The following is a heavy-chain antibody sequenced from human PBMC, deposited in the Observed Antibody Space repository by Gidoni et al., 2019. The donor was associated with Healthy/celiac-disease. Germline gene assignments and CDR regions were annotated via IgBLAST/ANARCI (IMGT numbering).Heavy chain of an antibody. CDR1: GFPFSGYA. CDR3: AKDGGDDSSGYYLPEYFQH. V-gene: IGHV3-23*01. Sequence: VQLLESGGGLVQPGGSLRLSCAASGFPFSGYAMSWVRQAPGKGLGWVSAISGSGGSTYYADSVKGRFTISRDNSKNTLYLQMNSLRAEDTAVYYCAKDGGDDSSGYYLPEYFQHWGQGTLVTVSS. CDR2: ISGSGGST. J-gene: IGHJ1*01. D-gene: IGHD3-22*01.